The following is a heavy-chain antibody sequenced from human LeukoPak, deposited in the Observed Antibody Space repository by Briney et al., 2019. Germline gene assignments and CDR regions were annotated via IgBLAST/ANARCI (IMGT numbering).Heavy chain of an antibody. Sequence: GSLRLSCAASGFTFSRYGMHWVRQAPGKGLEWVSVIYSGGDTSYSDSVKGRFTISRDNSKNTLYLQMNSLRAEDTAVYYCARGSTHAFGLWGQGTMVTVSS. V-gene: IGHV3-53*01. CDR2: IYSGGDT. J-gene: IGHJ3*01. D-gene: IGHD6-6*01. CDR1: GFTFSRYG. CDR3: ARGSTHAFGL.